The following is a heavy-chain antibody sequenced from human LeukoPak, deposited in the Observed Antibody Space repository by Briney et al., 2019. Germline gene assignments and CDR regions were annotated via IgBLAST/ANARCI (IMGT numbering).Heavy chain of an antibody. Sequence: SETLSLTCTVSGGPISSSSYYWGWIRQPPGKGLEWIGSIYYSGSTYYNPSLKSQVTISVDTSKNQFSLKLSSVTAADTAVYYCARTSGGLVVDYWGQGTLVTVSS. CDR3: ARTSGGLVVDY. CDR2: IYYSGST. D-gene: IGHD6-19*01. J-gene: IGHJ4*02. V-gene: IGHV4-39*01. CDR1: GGPISSSSYY.